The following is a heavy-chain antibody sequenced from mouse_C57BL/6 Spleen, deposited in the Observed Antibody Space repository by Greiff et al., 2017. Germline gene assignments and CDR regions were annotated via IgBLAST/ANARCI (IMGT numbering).Heavy chain of an antibody. CDR2: INPNNGGT. D-gene: IGHD2-5*01. Sequence: VQLQQSGPELVKPGASVKIPCKASGYTFTDYNMDWVKQSHGKSLEWIGDINPNNGGTIYNQKFKGKATLTVDKSSSTAYMELRSLTSEDTAVYYCARQASYSNPGFAYWGQGTLVTVSA. V-gene: IGHV1-18*01. J-gene: IGHJ3*01. CDR1: GYTFTDYN. CDR3: ARQASYSNPGFAY.